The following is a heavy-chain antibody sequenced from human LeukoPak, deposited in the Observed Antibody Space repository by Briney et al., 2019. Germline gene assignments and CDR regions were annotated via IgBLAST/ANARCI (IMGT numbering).Heavy chain of an antibody. Sequence: GASVKVSCKASGYTFTSYDINWVRQATEQGLEWMGWMSPNSGNTGCAQKFQGRVTMTRDTSITTAYMELSNLRSEDTAVYYCVRAPPNWGFNYWGQGTLVTVSS. D-gene: IGHD7-27*01. CDR2: MSPNSGNT. CDR1: GYTFTSYD. V-gene: IGHV1-8*01. CDR3: VRAPPNWGFNY. J-gene: IGHJ4*02.